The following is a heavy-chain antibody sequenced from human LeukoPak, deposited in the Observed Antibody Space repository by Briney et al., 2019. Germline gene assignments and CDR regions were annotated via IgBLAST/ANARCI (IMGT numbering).Heavy chain of an antibody. CDR2: ISGNGQQA. J-gene: IGHJ4*02. D-gene: IGHD3-22*01. CDR3: AKDANYLDSSGYLIPFDY. CDR1: GFTFSRSA. Sequence: GGSLRLSWSASGFTFSRSAMTWVRQLPGGGLEWVSSISGNGQQAYYGDSVKGRFSVSRDNSQNTLYLQMDSLRADDSALYYCAKDANYLDSSGYLIPFDYWGQGTLVTVSS. V-gene: IGHV3-23*01.